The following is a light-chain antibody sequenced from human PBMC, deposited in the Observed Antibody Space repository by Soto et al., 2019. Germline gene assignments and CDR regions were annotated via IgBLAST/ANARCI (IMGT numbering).Light chain of an antibody. Sequence: EIVLTQSPGTLSLSPVERATLSCRASESVDSTYLAWYQQKPDQSPRLLIHATSTRAAGIPDRFSGSGSGTDFTLTISRLEPDDVAVYYCQQYDTSPPMYTFGQGTKADIK. CDR2: ATS. CDR3: QQYDTSPPMYT. J-gene: IGKJ2*01. V-gene: IGKV3-20*01. CDR1: ESVDSTY.